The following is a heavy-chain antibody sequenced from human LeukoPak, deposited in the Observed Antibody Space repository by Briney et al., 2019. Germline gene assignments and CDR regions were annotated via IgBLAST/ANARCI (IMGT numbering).Heavy chain of an antibody. D-gene: IGHD1-14*01. CDR2: IGPTGSDR. Sequence: GGSLRLSCTASGLTCSTSDFNCARQAPGKGLEWVASIGPTGSDRDHADSIKGRFTISGDNANNFLYLQMNSLGAEDTAVYYCATETNGRHYDYWGQGTLLTVSS. V-gene: IGHV3-21*06. CDR1: GLTCSTSD. J-gene: IGHJ4*02. CDR3: ATETNGRHYDY.